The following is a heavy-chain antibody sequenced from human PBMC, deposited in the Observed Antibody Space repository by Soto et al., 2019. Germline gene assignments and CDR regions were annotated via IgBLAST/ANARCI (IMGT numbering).Heavy chain of an antibody. D-gene: IGHD3-3*01. J-gene: IGHJ5*02. CDR3: ARPRRSTYYDFWSGYSTRYNWFDP. Sequence: AAVKVSCKACGCTFTSYDINWVRQATGQGLEWMGWMNPNSGNTGYAQKFQGRVTMTRNTSISTAYMELSSLRSEDTAVYYCARPRRSTYYDFWSGYSTRYNWFDPWGQGTLVTVSS. V-gene: IGHV1-8*01. CDR2: MNPNSGNT. CDR1: GCTFTSYD.